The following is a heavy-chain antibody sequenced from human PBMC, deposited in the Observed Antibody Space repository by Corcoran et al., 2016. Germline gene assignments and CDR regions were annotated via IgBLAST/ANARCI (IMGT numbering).Heavy chain of an antibody. Sequence: QVQLVQSGAHVEKSGASVKVSCKASGYRFNDNTIHWVRQAPGQGLEWVGWINPNSGTKFAQKFQGRVTMTMDTFISTSYMELNSLTLDDTAVYYCARGSGSSWYDYWGQGTLVTVSS. J-gene: IGHJ4*02. CDR2: INPNSGT. CDR1: GYRFNDNT. V-gene: IGHV1-2*02. CDR3: ARGSGSSWYDY. D-gene: IGHD6-13*01.